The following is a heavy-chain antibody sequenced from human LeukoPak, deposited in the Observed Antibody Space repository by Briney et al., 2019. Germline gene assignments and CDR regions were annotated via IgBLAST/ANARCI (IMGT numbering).Heavy chain of an antibody. CDR3: ARMGYSSSWYTTYYYYGMDV. V-gene: IGHV1-69*05. CDR1: GGTFSSYA. Sequence: SVKVSCEASGGTFSSYAISWVRQAPGQGLEWMGGIIPIFGTANYAQKFQGRVTITTDESTSTAYMELSSLRSEDTAVYYCARMGYSSSWYTTYYYYGMDVWGQGTTVTVSS. J-gene: IGHJ6*02. CDR2: IIPIFGTA. D-gene: IGHD6-13*01.